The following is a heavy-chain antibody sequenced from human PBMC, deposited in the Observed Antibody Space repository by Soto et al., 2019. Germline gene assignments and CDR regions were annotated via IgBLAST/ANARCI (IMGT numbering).Heavy chain of an antibody. V-gene: IGHV1-69*13. Sequence: SVKVSCKDSGGTSRNYVISWVRQAPGQGLEWMGGIIPSFGTPTYAQKFQGRVTITADDSTSAAYMELRSLRSDDTAVYYCASNRRFGDGFDPWGQGTLVTVSS. CDR2: IIPSFGTP. CDR1: GGTSRNYV. J-gene: IGHJ5*02. D-gene: IGHD2-21*01. CDR3: ASNRRFGDGFDP.